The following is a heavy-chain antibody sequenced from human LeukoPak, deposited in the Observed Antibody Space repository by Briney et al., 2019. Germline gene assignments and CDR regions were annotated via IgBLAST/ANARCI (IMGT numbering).Heavy chain of an antibody. D-gene: IGHD3-10*01. V-gene: IGHV4-61*02. CDR1: GVSISSGSYC. J-gene: IGHJ4*02. Sequence: SETLSLTCTVSGVSISSGSYCWSWIRQPAGKGLEWIGRFYTTGSTDYNPSLKSRVTISVDTSRNQVSLKLSSVTAADTAVYYCAVYGSGSYDYPYYFDYWGQGTLVTVSS. CDR3: AVYGSGSYDYPYYFDY. CDR2: FYTTGST.